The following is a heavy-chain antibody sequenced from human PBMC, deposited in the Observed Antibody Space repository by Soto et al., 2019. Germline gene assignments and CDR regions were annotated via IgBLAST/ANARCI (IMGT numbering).Heavy chain of an antibody. V-gene: IGHV1-2*02. CDR1: GYTFSDYY. Sequence: GASLKVSCKASGYTFSDYYIHCVRQAPGQVLEWMGWINPNSGGTKYAPKFQGGVTMTRDTSITTAYMELSRLRSGDTAVYYCAREPATAKPEGVDFWGQGTLVTVSS. D-gene: IGHD1-1*01. CDR2: INPNSGGT. J-gene: IGHJ4*02. CDR3: AREPATAKPEGVDF.